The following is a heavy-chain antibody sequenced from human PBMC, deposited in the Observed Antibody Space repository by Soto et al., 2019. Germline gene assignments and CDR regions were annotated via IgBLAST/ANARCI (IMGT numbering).Heavy chain of an antibody. CDR3: ATRVPYDFSSGSPDY. Sequence: GASVKVSCKASGGTFSSYTISWVRQAPGQGLGWMGRIIPILGIANYAQKFQGRVTITADKSTSTAYMELSSLRSEDTAVYYCATRVPYDFSSGSPDYWGQGTLVTLSS. CDR1: GGTFSSYT. J-gene: IGHJ4*02. V-gene: IGHV1-69*02. D-gene: IGHD3-3*01. CDR2: IIPILGIA.